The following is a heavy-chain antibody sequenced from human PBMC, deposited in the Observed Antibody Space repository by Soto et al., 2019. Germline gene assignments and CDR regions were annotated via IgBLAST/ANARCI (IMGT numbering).Heavy chain of an antibody. CDR1: GGSFSGYY. CDR3: AIGLYSGYDHGLDY. J-gene: IGHJ4*02. CDR2: INHSGST. Sequence: SETLSLTCAVYGGSFSGYYWSWIRQPPGKGLEWIGEINHSGSTNYNPSLKSRVTISVDTSKNQFSLKLSSVTAADTAVYYCAIGLYSGYDHGLDYWGQGTLVTVFS. V-gene: IGHV4-34*01. D-gene: IGHD5-12*01.